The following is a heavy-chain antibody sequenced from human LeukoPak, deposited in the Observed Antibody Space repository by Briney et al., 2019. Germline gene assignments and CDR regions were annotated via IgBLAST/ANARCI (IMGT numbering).Heavy chain of an antibody. CDR3: ARVTGTYYNWYFDL. J-gene: IGHJ2*01. D-gene: IGHD3-10*01. V-gene: IGHV3-66*01. Sequence: GGSLRLSCAASGFTFSASYMTWVRQAPGKGLEWVSLIDDDFSTKYADSVKGRFTISRDNSKSTLYLQMISLRAEDTALYYCARVTGTYYNWYFDLWGRGTLVTVSS. CDR2: IDDDFST. CDR1: GFTFSASY.